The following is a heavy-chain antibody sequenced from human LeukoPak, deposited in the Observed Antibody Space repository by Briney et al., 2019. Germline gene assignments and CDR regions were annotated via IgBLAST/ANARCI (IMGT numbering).Heavy chain of an antibody. CDR3: ALITYYDFWSGYLAR. V-gene: IGHV1-69*05. J-gene: IGHJ5*02. CDR2: IIPTFGTA. D-gene: IGHD3-3*01. Sequence: SVKVSCKASGYTFTSYYMHWVRQAPGQGLEWMGGIIPTFGTANYAQKFQGRVTITTDESTSTAYMELSSLRSEDTAVYYCALITYYDFWSGYLARWGQGTLVTVSS. CDR1: GYTFTSYY.